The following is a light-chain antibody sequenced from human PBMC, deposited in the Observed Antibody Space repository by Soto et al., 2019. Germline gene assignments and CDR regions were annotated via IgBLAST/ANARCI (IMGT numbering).Light chain of an antibody. CDR1: SSDVGGYNY. V-gene: IGLV2-8*01. CDR2: EVS. J-gene: IGLJ1*01. Sequence: QSVLTQPPSASESPGQSVTISCTGTSSDVGGYNYVSWYQQHPGKAPKLMIYEVSKRPSGVPDRFSGSKSGNTASLTVSGLQADDEADYYCSSYAGSDNPYVFGTGTKVTVL. CDR3: SSYAGSDNPYV.